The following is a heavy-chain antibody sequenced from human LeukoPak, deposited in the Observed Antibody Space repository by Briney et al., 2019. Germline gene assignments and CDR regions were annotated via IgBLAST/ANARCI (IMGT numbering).Heavy chain of an antibody. Sequence: GASVKVSCKASGYTFTSYGIIWVRQAPGQGLEWMGWISAYNGNTNYAQRLQGRVTMTTDTSTSTAYMELRSLRSDDTAVYYCATQYSSGWYMDYWGQGTLVTVSS. V-gene: IGHV1-18*01. CDR3: ATQYSSGWYMDY. CDR2: ISAYNGNT. D-gene: IGHD6-19*01. CDR1: GYTFTSYG. J-gene: IGHJ4*02.